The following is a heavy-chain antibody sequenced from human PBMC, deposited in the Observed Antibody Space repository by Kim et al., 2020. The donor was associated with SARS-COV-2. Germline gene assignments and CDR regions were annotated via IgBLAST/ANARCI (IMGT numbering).Heavy chain of an antibody. Sequence: SETLSLTCAVYGGSFSGYYWSWIRQPPGKGLEWIGEINHSGSTNYNPSLKSRVTISVDTSKNQFSLKLSSVTAADTAVYYCARSQVEPRCSSTSCRLISPDYWGQGTLVTVSS. D-gene: IGHD2-2*01. CDR1: GGSFSGYY. V-gene: IGHV4-34*01. CDR3: ARSQVEPRCSSTSCRLISPDY. J-gene: IGHJ4*02. CDR2: INHSGST.